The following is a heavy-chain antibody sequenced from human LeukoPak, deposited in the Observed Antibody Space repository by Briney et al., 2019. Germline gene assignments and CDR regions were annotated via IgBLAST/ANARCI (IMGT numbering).Heavy chain of an antibody. V-gene: IGHV1-24*01. Sequence: ASVKVSCKVSGYTLTKLSIHWVRQAAGKGLEWMGGFDPEHGETVYAQKFQGRVVMTEDTSTDTSYMEIKDLRFDDTAVYYCAADHRYSKIPAYWGQGTLVAVSS. CDR1: GYTLTKLS. D-gene: IGHD4-11*01. CDR2: FDPEHGET. CDR3: AADHRYSKIPAY. J-gene: IGHJ4*02.